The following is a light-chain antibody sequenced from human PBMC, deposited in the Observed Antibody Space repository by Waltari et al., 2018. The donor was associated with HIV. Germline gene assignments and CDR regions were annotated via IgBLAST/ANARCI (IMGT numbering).Light chain of an antibody. CDR2: MTS. CDR1: QDTDNW. J-gene: IGKJ2*01. V-gene: IGKV1-5*03. Sequence: IQMTQSPSSLSASVGDTVILTCRASQDTDNWLAWYHQNPGRAPKLLISMTSVLESGVPSRFSGSGSGTTFTLTITGLQPDDFGTYFCQQYSTHYAFGQGTRVE. CDR3: QQYSTHYA.